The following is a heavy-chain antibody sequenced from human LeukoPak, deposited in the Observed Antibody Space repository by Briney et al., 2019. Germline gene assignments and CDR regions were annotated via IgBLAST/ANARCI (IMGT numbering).Heavy chain of an antibody. CDR2: ISGSSSYI. CDR3: TRAVKDYYDSSGYYQY. CDR1: GFTFSSYA. D-gene: IGHD3-22*01. V-gene: IGHV3-21*01. J-gene: IGHJ4*02. Sequence: GGSLRLSCAASGFTFSSYAMSWVRQAPGKGLEWVSSISGSSSYIYYADSVKGRFTISRDNAKKSLYLQMSSLRAEDTAVYYCTRAVKDYYDSSGYYQYWGQGILVTVSS.